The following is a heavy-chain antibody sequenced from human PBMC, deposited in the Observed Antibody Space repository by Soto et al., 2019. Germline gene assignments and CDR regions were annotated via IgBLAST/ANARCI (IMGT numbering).Heavy chain of an antibody. CDR2: IYYSGST. CDR1: GFSISSYY. Sequence: SETLSLTCTASGFSISSYYWIWIRQPPGKGLEWIGYIYYSGSTNYSPSLKSRVTISVDMSKNQFSLKLSSVTAADTAVYYCARDSLLWFGEPPGGMDVWGQGTTVTVPS. V-gene: IGHV4-59*01. CDR3: ARDSLLWFGEPPGGMDV. D-gene: IGHD3-10*01. J-gene: IGHJ6*02.